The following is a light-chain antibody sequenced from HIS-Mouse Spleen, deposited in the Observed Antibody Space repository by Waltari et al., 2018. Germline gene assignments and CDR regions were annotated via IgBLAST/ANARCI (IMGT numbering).Light chain of an antibody. Sequence: SYELTQPPAVSVSPGQTARITSSGDAFPKKYAYWYQQKSGQAPALVIYKDSNRPSGIPERFSGSSSGTMATLTISGAQVEDEADYYCYSTDSSGNHRVFGGGTKLTVL. CDR1: AFPKKY. V-gene: IGLV3-10*01. CDR2: KDS. CDR3: YSTDSSGNHRV. J-gene: IGLJ2*01.